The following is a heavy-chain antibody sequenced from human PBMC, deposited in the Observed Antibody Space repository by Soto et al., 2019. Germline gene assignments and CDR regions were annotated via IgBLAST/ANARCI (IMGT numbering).Heavy chain of an antibody. V-gene: IGHV2-70*04. CDR2: IDWDDDK. Sequence: ASGPTLVNPTQTLTLTCTVSGFSLSTSGMRVSWIHQPPGKALEWLARIDWDDDKFYSTSLKTRLTISKDTSKNQVVLTMTNMDPVDTATYYCARTRIAVAGTYYFDYWGQGTLVTVSS. D-gene: IGHD6-19*01. CDR1: GFSLSTSGMR. CDR3: ARTRIAVAGTYYFDY. J-gene: IGHJ4*02.